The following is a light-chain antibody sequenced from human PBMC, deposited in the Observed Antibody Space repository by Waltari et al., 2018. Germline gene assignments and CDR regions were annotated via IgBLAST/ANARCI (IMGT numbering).Light chain of an antibody. Sequence: EIVMTQSPAALSVSPGARANLSCRASQSVSSNLAWYQQKPGQAPRLLIYGASTRATGIPARFSGSGSGTEFTLTISSLQSEDLAVYYCQQYNNWPPWTFGQGNKVEIK. CDR1: QSVSSN. J-gene: IGKJ1*01. CDR2: GAS. V-gene: IGKV3-15*01. CDR3: QQYNNWPPWT.